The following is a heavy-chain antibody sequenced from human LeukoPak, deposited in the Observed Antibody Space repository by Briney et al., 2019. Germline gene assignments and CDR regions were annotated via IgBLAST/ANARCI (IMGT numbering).Heavy chain of an antibody. CDR1: GFTFRKHY. J-gene: IGHJ6*02. V-gene: IGHV3-11*01. CDR2: IGASGSTR. Sequence: GGFLRLSCAASGFTFRKHYMSWIRQAPGRGPEWVAYIGASGSTRYYRDSVNGRFTISRDNAKNSLHLQMNSLRAEDTAVYYCAKDLREWYYDPNGNHFSYGMDVWGQGTTVVVSS. CDR3: AKDLREWYYDPNGNHFSYGMDV. D-gene: IGHD3-16*01.